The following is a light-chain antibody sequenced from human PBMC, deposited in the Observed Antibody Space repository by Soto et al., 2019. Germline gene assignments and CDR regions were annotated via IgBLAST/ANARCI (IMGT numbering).Light chain of an antibody. CDR1: QSVSSY. Sequence: EIVLTQSPATLSLSPGERATLSCRASQSVSSYLAWYQQRPGQAPRLLIYDASNRATGVPARFSGSGSGTDFTLTISSLQPDDVAIYYCQQYNDYSWTFGQGTKVDIK. J-gene: IGKJ1*01. CDR2: DAS. CDR3: QQYNDYSWT. V-gene: IGKV3-11*01.